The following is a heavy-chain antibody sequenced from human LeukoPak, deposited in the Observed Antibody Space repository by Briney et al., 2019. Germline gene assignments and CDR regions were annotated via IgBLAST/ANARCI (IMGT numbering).Heavy chain of an antibody. Sequence: AASVKVSCKASGYTFTSYYMHWVRQAPGQGLEWMGIINPSGGSTSYAQKFQGRVTMTRDMSTSTVYMELSSLRSEDTAVYYCARAPPSACFDYWGQGTLVTVSS. J-gene: IGHJ4*02. V-gene: IGHV1-46*01. CDR3: ARAPPSACFDY. CDR2: INPSGGST. CDR1: GYTFTSYY.